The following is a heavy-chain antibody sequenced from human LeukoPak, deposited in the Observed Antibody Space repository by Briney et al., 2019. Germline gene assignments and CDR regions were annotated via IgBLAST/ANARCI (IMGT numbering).Heavy chain of an antibody. CDR2: IVVCSGNT. CDR3: AADDHKYCSSTSCPKPYYYGMDV. CDR1: GFTFTSSA. Sequence: GTSVKVSRKASGFTFTSSAMQWVRQARGQRLEWIGWIVVCSGNTNYAQKFQERVTITRDMSTSTAYMELSSLRSEDTAVYYCAADDHKYCSSTSCPKPYYYGMDVWGQGTTVTVSS. D-gene: IGHD2-2*01. V-gene: IGHV1-58*02. J-gene: IGHJ6*02.